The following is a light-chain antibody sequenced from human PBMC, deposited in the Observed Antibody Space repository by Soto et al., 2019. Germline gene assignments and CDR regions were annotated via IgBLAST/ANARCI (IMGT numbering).Light chain of an antibody. V-gene: IGKV3-11*01. Sequence: EIVLTQSPATLSPFKRDRVTLSCMASQYINTRLAWYQHRPGQAPRLLIYQTSIRAAGIPARFSASGSGTDFTLTISDVQPEDFALYYCHQRQSWPRTFGQGTKVDI. CDR3: HQRQSWPRT. CDR1: QYINTR. J-gene: IGKJ1*01. CDR2: QTS.